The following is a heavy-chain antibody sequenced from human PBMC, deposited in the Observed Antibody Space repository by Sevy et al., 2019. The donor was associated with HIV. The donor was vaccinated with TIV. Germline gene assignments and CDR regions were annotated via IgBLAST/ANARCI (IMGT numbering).Heavy chain of an antibody. CDR1: GGSFSGYY. J-gene: IGHJ4*02. CDR3: ARGTVCSGGSSYSVFDY. Sequence: SETLSLTCAVYGGSFSGYYWSWIRQPPGKGLEWIGEINHSGSTNYNPSLKSRVTISVDTSKNQFSLKLSSVTAADTAVYYCARGTVCSGGSSYSVFDYWGQGTLVTVSS. CDR2: INHSGST. D-gene: IGHD2-15*01. V-gene: IGHV4-34*01.